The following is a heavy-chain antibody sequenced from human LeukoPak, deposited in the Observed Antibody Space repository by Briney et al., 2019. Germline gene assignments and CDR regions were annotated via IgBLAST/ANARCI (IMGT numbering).Heavy chain of an antibody. J-gene: IGHJ6*04. CDR3: ARDLGSSTPSGV. CDR2: IYHSGST. V-gene: IGHV4-4*02. D-gene: IGHD3-16*01. Sequence: PGGSLRLSCAASGFTFSSYAMRWVRQAPGKGLEWIGSIYHSGSTNYNPSLKSRVTISVDKSKNQLFLKLNSVTAADTAVYYCARDLGSSTPSGVWGKGTTVTVSS. CDR1: GFTFSSYAM.